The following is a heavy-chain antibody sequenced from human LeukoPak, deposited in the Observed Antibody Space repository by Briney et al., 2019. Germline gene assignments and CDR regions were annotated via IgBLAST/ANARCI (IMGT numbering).Heavy chain of an antibody. J-gene: IGHJ4*02. Sequence: PGGSLRLSCAASGFTFSSYSMNWVCQAPGKGLEWVSSISSSSSYIYYADSVKGRFTISRDNAKNSLYLQMNSLRTEDTAVYYCARDEWELDPPFDYWGQGTLVTVSS. V-gene: IGHV3-21*01. D-gene: IGHD1-26*01. CDR3: ARDEWELDPPFDY. CDR1: GFTFSSYS. CDR2: ISSSSSYI.